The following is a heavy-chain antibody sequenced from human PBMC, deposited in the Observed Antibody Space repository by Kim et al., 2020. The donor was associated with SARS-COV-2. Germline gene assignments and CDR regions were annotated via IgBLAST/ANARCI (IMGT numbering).Heavy chain of an antibody. J-gene: IGHJ4*02. CDR3: ARSGGLDY. CDR2: ISGSGTI. D-gene: IGHD1-26*01. CDR1: GFTFSSYE. Sequence: GGSLRLSCVASGFTFSSYEMNWVRQAPEKGLEWLSYISGSGTIYYADSVKGRFTISRDNAKNSLYLQMNSLRAEDSAVYYCARSGGLDYWGQGTLVTVSS. V-gene: IGHV3-48*03.